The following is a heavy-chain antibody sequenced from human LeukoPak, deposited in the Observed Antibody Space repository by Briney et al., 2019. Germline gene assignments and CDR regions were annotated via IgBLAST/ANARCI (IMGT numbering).Heavy chain of an antibody. D-gene: IGHD6-19*01. V-gene: IGHV3-30*18. CDR1: GFTFSSYG. CDR3: AKDGPTGSGWYAPYDAFDI. Sequence: GRSLRLSCAASGFTFSSYGMHWVRQAPGKGLEWVAVISYDGSNKYYADSVKGRFTISRDNSKNTLYLQMNSLRAEDTAVYYCAKDGPTGSGWYAPYDAFDIWGQGTMVTVSS. CDR2: ISYDGSNK. J-gene: IGHJ3*02.